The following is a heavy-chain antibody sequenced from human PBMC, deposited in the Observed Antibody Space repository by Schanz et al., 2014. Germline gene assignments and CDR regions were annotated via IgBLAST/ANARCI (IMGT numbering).Heavy chain of an antibody. Sequence: LVESGGGVVQPGGSLRLSCAASGFPFDTYIMKWVRQAPGKGLEWVSSISSNSDYIYYSESVKGRFTISRDNAKNSLYLQMNSLRAEDTAVYYCVRDTDYHFDYWGQGTLVTVSS. V-gene: IGHV3-21*02. CDR2: ISSNSDYI. J-gene: IGHJ4*02. CDR1: GFPFDTYI. CDR3: VRDTDYHFDY. D-gene: IGHD4-17*01.